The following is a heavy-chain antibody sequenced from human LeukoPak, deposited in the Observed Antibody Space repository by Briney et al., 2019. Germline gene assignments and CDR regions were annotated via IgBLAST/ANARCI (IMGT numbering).Heavy chain of an antibody. CDR1: GYTFTSFI. V-gene: IGHV7-4-1*02. J-gene: IGHJ4*02. D-gene: IGHD2-2*02. Sequence: ASVKVSCKASGYTFTSFIMNWVRQAPGQGLEWMGGINANTGNPTYAQGFTGRFVFSLDTSVSTAYLQISSLKAEDTAVYYCARGPGDIVVVPAAIGGFDYWGQGTLVTVSS. CDR3: ARGPGDIVVVPAAIGGFDY. CDR2: INANTGNP.